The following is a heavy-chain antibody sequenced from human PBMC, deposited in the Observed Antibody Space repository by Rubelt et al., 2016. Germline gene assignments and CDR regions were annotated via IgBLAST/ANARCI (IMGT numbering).Heavy chain of an antibody. CDR3: ARGSVEGVVIRDLDY. D-gene: IGHD3-3*01. CDR2: ISSSSSYI. J-gene: IGHJ4*02. CDR1: S. Sequence: SMNWVRQAPGKGLEWVSSISSSSSYIYYADSVKGRFTISRDNAKNSLYLQMNSLRAEDTAVYYCARGSVEGVVIRDLDYWGQGTLVTVSS. V-gene: IGHV3-21*04.